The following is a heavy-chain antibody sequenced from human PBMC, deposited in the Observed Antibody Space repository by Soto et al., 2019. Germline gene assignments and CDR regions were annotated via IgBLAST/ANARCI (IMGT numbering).Heavy chain of an antibody. V-gene: IGHV3-30*18. CDR2: ISYDGSNK. CDR3: AKLYGDPIDY. D-gene: IGHD4-17*01. Sequence: HPGGSLRLSCAASEFTFSSYGMHWVRQAPGKGLEWVAVISYDGSNKYYADSVKGRFTISRDNSKNTLYLQMNSLRAEDTAVYYCAKLYGDPIDYWGQGTPVTVSS. CDR1: EFTFSSYG. J-gene: IGHJ4*02.